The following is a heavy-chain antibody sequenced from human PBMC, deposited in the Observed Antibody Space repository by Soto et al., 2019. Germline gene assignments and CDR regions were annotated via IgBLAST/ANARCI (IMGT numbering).Heavy chain of an antibody. J-gene: IGHJ6*02. Sequence: SGPTLVNPTHTLTLTCTFSGFSLSTSGGGVGWIRQPQGKALEWLALIYWNDDKRYSPSLKSRLTITKDTSKNQVVLTMTNMDPVDTATYYCAQTMAGPYYYYYGMDVWGQGTTVTVSS. V-gene: IGHV2-5*01. CDR2: IYWNDDK. CDR1: GFSLSTSGGG. CDR3: AQTMAGPYYYYYGMDV.